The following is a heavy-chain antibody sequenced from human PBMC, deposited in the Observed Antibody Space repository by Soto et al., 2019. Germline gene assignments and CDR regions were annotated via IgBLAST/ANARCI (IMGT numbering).Heavy chain of an antibody. D-gene: IGHD6-13*01. Sequence: QVQLQQWGAGLLKPSETLSLTCAVYGGSFSGYYWSWIRQPPGKGLEWIGEINHSGSTNYNPSLKSRVTISVDTSKNQLSLKLSSVTAADTAVYYCARGQVRQLVRGNWFDPWGQGTLVTVSS. CDR2: INHSGST. J-gene: IGHJ5*02. CDR1: GGSFSGYY. CDR3: ARGQVRQLVRGNWFDP. V-gene: IGHV4-34*01.